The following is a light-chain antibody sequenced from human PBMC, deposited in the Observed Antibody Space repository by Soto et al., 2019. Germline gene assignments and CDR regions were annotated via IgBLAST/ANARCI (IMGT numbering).Light chain of an antibody. CDR3: HQRTDWPPET. CDR1: QSVSSY. J-gene: IGKJ1*01. V-gene: IGKV3-11*01. CDR2: DAS. Sequence: EIVLTQSPSTLSLSPGERATLSCRASQSVSSYLAWYQQKPGQAPRLLIYDASNRATGIPARFSGSGSGTDFTLTISSLEPEDFAVYYCHQRTDWPPETFGQGTKVDTK.